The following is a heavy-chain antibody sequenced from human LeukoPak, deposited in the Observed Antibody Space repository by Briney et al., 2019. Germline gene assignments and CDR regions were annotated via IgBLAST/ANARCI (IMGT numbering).Heavy chain of an antibody. CDR1: GGSISSYY. D-gene: IGHD5-12*01. CDR2: TYTSGST. CDR3: AREYSGYDYGDYYYYGMDV. J-gene: IGHJ6*02. Sequence: SETLSLTCTVSGGSISSYYWSWIRQPPGRGLEWIGRTYTSGSTNYNPSLKSRLTMSVDTSKNQFSLKLSSVTAADTAVYYCAREYSGYDYGDYYYYGMDVWGQGTTVTVSS. V-gene: IGHV4-4*07.